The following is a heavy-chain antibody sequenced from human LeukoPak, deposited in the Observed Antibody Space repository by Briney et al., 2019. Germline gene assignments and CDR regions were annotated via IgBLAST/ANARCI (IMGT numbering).Heavy chain of an antibody. D-gene: IGHD1-1*01. CDR3: ARVDLEPLGIMDV. J-gene: IGHJ6*04. V-gene: IGHV4-61*08. CDR2: IYHSGST. CDR1: GGSISSGGYY. Sequence: SETLSLTCTVSGGSISSGGYYWSWIRQPPGKGLEWIGYIYHSGSTYYNPSLKSRVTISVDTSKNQFSLKLSSVTAADTAVYYCARVDLEPLGIMDVWGKGTTVTVSS.